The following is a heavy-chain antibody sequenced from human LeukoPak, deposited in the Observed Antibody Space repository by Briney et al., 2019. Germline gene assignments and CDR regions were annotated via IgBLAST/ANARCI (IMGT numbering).Heavy chain of an antibody. CDR3: ARGNRDSSGYYGVDDAFDI. D-gene: IGHD3-22*01. Sequence: SETLSLTCTVSGGSISSSSYYWGWIRQPPGKGLEWIGSIYYSGSTYYNPSLKSRVTISVDTSKNQFSLKLSSVTAADTAVYYCARGNRDSSGYYGVDDAFDIWGQGTMVTVSS. CDR2: IYYSGST. CDR1: GGSISSSSYY. V-gene: IGHV4-39*07. J-gene: IGHJ3*02.